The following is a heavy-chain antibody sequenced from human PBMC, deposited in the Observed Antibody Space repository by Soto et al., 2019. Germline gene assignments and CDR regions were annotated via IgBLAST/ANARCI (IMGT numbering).Heavy chain of an antibody. CDR3: ARLSSSGYGGFDP. V-gene: IGHV1-18*01. Sequence: APVKVSCKGSGYALTSYGISRVRQAPGQGLEWMGWISAYNGNTNYAQKLQGRVTMTTDTSTSTAYMELRSLRSDDTAVYCCARLSSSGYGGFDPWGQGSLVTASS. CDR1: GYALTSYG. J-gene: IGHJ5*02. CDR2: ISAYNGNT. D-gene: IGHD3-22*01.